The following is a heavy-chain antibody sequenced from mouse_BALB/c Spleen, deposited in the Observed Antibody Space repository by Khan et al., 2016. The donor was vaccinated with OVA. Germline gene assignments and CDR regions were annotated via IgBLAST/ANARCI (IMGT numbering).Heavy chain of an antibody. D-gene: IGHD1-2*01. CDR1: GYTFTDYY. CDR2: ISPGSGDT. CDR3: ARRNYFGYTFAY. Sequence: VQLQESGAELARPGASVKLSCKASGYTFTDYYINWVKQRTGQGLEWIGEISPGSGDTYYNEKFKGKATLTADKSSRTAYMQLNSLTSEASAVYFCARRNYFGYTFAYWGQGTLVTVSA. V-gene: IGHV1-77*01. J-gene: IGHJ3*01.